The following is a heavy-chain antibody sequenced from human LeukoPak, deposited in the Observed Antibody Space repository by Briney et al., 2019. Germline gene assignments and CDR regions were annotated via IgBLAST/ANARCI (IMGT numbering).Heavy chain of an antibody. V-gene: IGHV3-23*01. CDR2: ISGSGGST. CDR1: GFTFSSYA. Sequence: SGGSLRLSCAASGFTFSSYAMSWVRQAPGKGLEWVSAISGSGGSTYYADSVKGRFTISRDNSKNTLYLQMNSLRAEDTAVYYCAKDSVLAATMVRGVYDYWGQGPLVTVSS. J-gene: IGHJ4*02. CDR3: AKDSVLAATMVRGVYDY. D-gene: IGHD3-10*01.